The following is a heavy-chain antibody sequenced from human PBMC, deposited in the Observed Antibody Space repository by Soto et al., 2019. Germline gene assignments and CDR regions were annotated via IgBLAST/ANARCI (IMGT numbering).Heavy chain of an antibody. V-gene: IGHV3-74*01. Sequence: EVQLVESGGGLVQPGGSLRLSCAASGFNFRNYWMHWVRQAPGKGLVWVSRIKYDESSTDYADSVYGRFTISRDNAKNTLYLQMNRLRGEETAVYYCARGAWGAYYLDSWGQGTLVTVSS. CDR3: ARGAWGAYYLDS. J-gene: IGHJ4*02. D-gene: IGHD1-26*01. CDR2: IKYDESST. CDR1: GFNFRNYW.